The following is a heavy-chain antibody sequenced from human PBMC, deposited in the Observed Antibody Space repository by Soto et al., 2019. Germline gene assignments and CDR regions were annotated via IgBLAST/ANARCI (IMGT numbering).Heavy chain of an antibody. CDR3: ARPVGATFAFDI. CDR2: INPSGGST. J-gene: IGHJ3*02. V-gene: IGHV1-46*01. CDR1: GYTFSSYY. D-gene: IGHD1-26*01. Sequence: ASVKVSCKSSGYTFSSYYMHWVRQAPGQGLEWMGIINPSGGSTSYAQKFQGRVTMTRDTSTSTVYMELTSLRFEDTAVYYCARPVGATFAFDIWGQGKMVTVSS.